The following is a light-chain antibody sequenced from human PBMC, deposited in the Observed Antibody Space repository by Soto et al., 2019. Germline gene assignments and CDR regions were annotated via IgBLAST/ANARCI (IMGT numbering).Light chain of an antibody. CDR2: DAS. CDR1: RDIDNY. V-gene: IGKV1-33*01. CDR3: HQYDNRRFT. Sequence: IQMTQSPSSLSASVGDRVTITCQASRDIDNYLNWYQQKPGKAPNLLIHDASNLETGVPLKFSGSRSGTHFTLTISSLQPEDIGTYYCHQYDNRRFTFGQGTKLEIK. J-gene: IGKJ2*01.